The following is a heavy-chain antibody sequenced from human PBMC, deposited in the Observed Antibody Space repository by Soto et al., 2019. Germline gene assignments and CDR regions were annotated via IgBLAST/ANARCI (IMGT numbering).Heavy chain of an antibody. CDR3: ARDQGVAAAGITWFDP. V-gene: IGHV4-4*07. CDR1: GASMNSYH. CDR2: IHSSGST. J-gene: IGHJ5*02. D-gene: IGHD6-13*01. Sequence: SETLSLTCTVSGASMNSYHWSWIRQPAGKGLEWIGHIHSSGSTNYNPSLKSRVTMSVDTPKNQFSLRLMSLTAADTAVYYCARDQGVAAAGITWFDPWGQGSLVTVSS.